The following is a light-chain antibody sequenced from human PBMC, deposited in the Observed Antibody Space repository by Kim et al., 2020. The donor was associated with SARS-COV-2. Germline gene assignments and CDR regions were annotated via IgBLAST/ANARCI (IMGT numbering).Light chain of an antibody. V-gene: IGKV3-20*01. J-gene: IGKJ1*01. CDR3: QQHGSAPWT. CDR1: QSVSTND. CDR2: DAS. Sequence: SPGERATLSGRASQSVSTNDLAWYPQKPGQAPRLLIYDASRRATGIADRFSGSGSGTDFTLTISRLEPEDFAVYHCQQHGSAPWTFGQGTKVDIK.